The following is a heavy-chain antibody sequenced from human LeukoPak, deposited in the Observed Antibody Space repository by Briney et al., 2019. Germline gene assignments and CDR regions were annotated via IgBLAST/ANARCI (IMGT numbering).Heavy chain of an antibody. V-gene: IGHV3-21*06. CDR1: GFTFSEYT. Sequence: GGSRRLSCIASGFTFSEYTMDWVRQAPGKGLEWVASISRSSSYIYYADSVKGRFTILRDNAKNSLYLQLSSLTAEDTAIYYCARDGSFYYDGRPHVLDYWGQGTLVTVSS. D-gene: IGHD3-16*01. CDR2: ISRSSSYI. J-gene: IGHJ4*02. CDR3: ARDGSFYYDGRPHVLDY.